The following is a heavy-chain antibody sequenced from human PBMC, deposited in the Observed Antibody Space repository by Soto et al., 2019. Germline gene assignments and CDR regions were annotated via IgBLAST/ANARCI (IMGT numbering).Heavy chain of an antibody. CDR2: MNPNSGNT. J-gene: IGHJ6*03. CDR3: ARGSAPITIFGVVMNYYYYYMDV. V-gene: IGHV1-8*01. CDR1: GYTFTSYD. Sequence: QVQLVQSGAEVKKPGASVKVSCKASGYTFTSYDINWVRQATGQGLEWMGWMNPNSGNTGYAQKFQGRATMTRNTSISTAYMELSSLRSEDTAVYYCARGSAPITIFGVVMNYYYYYMDVWGKGTTVTVSS. D-gene: IGHD3-3*01.